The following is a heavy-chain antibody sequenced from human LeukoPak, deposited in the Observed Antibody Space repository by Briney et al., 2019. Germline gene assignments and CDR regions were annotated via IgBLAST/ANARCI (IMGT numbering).Heavy chain of an antibody. V-gene: IGHV4-30-4*01. Sequence: SETLSLTCTVSGGSISSGDYYRSWIRQPPGKGLDWIGYIYYSGSTYYNPSLKSRVTISVDTSKNQFSLKLSSVTAADTAVYYCAREGAYYYDSSGYYANAPYFDYWGQGTLVTVSS. CDR1: GGSISSGDYY. J-gene: IGHJ4*02. CDR2: IYYSGST. CDR3: AREGAYYYDSSGYYANAPYFDY. D-gene: IGHD3-22*01.